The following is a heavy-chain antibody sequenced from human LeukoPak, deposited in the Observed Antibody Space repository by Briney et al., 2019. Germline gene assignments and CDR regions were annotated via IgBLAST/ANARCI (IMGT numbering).Heavy chain of an antibody. CDR3: ARHGESGIVVEPVVPKYYYYGMDV. CDR2: IYPGDSDT. D-gene: IGHD2-2*01. CDR1: GYSFTSYW. V-gene: IGHV5-51*01. Sequence: GESLKISCKGSGYSFTSYWIGWVRQMPGKGLEWMGIIYPGDSDTRYSPSFQGQVTISADKSISTAYLQWSSLQASDTAMYYCARHGESGIVVEPVVPKYYYYGMDVWGQGTTATVSS. J-gene: IGHJ6*02.